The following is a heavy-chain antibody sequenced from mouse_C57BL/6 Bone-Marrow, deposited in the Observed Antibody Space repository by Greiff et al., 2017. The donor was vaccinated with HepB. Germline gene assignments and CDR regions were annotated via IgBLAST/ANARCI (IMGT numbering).Heavy chain of an antibody. CDR2: IYPGGGYT. D-gene: IGHD6-5*01. V-gene: IGHV1-63*01. J-gene: IGHJ4*01. CDR3: ARILSEAMDY. CDR1: GYTFTNYW. Sequence: VQLQQSGAELVRPGTSVKMSCKASGYTFTNYWIGWAKQRPGHGLEWIGDIYPGGGYTNYNEKFKGKATLTADKSSSTSYMQFSSLTSEDSAIYYCARILSEAMDYWGQGTSVTVSS.